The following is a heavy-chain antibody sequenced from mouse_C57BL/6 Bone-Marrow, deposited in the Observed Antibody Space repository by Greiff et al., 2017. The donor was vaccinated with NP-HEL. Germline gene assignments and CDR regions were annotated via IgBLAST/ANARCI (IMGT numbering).Heavy chain of an antibody. CDR3: ARQLGFAY. Sequence: EVHLVESGGGLVQPGGSLKLSCAASGFTFSDYYMYWVRQTPEKRLEWVAYISNGGGSTYYPDTVKGRFTISRDNAKNTLYLQMSRLKSEDTAMYYCARQLGFAYWGQGTLVTVSA. CDR1: GFTFSDYY. J-gene: IGHJ3*01. V-gene: IGHV5-12*01. D-gene: IGHD3-1*01. CDR2: ISNGGGST.